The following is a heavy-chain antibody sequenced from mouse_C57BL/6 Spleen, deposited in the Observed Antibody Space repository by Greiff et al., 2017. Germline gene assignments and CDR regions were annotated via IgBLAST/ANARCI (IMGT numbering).Heavy chain of an antibody. J-gene: IGHJ3*01. CDR2: IHPNSGST. CDR1: GYTFTSYW. Sequence: QVQLQQPGAELVKPGASVKLSCKASGYTFTSYWMHWVKQRPGQGLEWIGMIHPNSGSTNYNEKFKSKATLTVDKSSSTAYMQLSSLTSEDSAVYYCARKDAYFPFAYWGQGTLVTVSA. V-gene: IGHV1-64*01. CDR3: ARKDAYFPFAY.